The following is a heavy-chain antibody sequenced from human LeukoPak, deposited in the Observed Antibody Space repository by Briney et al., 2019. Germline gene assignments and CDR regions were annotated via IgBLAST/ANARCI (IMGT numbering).Heavy chain of an antibody. D-gene: IGHD4-23*01. CDR3: ARDAGYGGNSDY. J-gene: IGHJ4*02. CDR2: INKDGSNK. Sequence: GGSLRLSCAASGFTFNMYWITWVRQAPGKGLESVAYINKDGSNKYYVDSVKGRFTVSRDNAKNSLYLQINSLRAEDTAVYYCARDAGYGGNSDYWGQGTLVTVSS. V-gene: IGHV3-7*01. CDR1: GFTFNMYW.